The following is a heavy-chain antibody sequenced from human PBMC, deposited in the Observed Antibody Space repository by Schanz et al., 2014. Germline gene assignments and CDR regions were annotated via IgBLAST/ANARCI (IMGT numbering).Heavy chain of an antibody. J-gene: IGHJ4*02. V-gene: IGHV3-11*01. D-gene: IGHD3-9*01. Sequence: VKLVESGGGLVQPGGSLRLSCAASGFTFSDHFMDWVRQAPGKGLEWVSYISNSGTTIYYADSVKGRFTISRDNSKNTLYLQMNSLRAEDTAVYYCAKDHAGSDILTALGNWGQGTLVTVSS. CDR3: AKDHAGSDILTALGN. CDR1: GFTFSDHF. CDR2: ISNSGTTI.